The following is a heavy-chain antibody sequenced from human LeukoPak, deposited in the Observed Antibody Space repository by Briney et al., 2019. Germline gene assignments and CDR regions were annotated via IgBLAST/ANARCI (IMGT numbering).Heavy chain of an antibody. CDR1: GSISSYY. J-gene: IGHJ3*02. Sequence: SETLSLTCTVSGSISSYYWSWIRQPPGKGLEWIGYIYTSGSTNYNPSLKSRVTISVDTSRNQFSLDLSSVTAADTAVYYCARQKCTSTSCLTKNAFDIWGQGTMVTVSS. V-gene: IGHV4-4*09. D-gene: IGHD2-2*01. CDR2: IYTSGST. CDR3: ARQKCTSTSCLTKNAFDI.